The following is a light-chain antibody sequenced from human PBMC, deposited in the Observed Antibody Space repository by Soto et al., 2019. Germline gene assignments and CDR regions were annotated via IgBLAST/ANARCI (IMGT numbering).Light chain of an antibody. J-gene: IGLJ2*01. CDR3: SSYTSSSTLV. CDR2: DVS. CDR1: SSDVGGYNY. Sequence: QSALTQPASVSGSPGQSITISCTGTSSDVGGYNYVSWYQQHPGKAPKLMIYDVSYRPSGVSNRFSGSKSGNTASLTISGLQAEDEDDYYCSSYTSSSTLVFGEGTKLTVL. V-gene: IGLV2-14*01.